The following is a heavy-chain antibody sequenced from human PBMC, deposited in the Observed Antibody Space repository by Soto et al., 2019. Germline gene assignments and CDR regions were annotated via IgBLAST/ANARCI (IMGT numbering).Heavy chain of an antibody. Sequence: QVQLVQSGAEVKKPGASVKVSCKASGYTFTDYRMIWVRQAPGQGLEWMGIINPSGASTNYAQKFQGRVTLTRDSFTSTVYMELSSLRSEDTAVYHCARPAGRLANWFDPWGQGTLVTVAS. CDR1: GYTFTDYR. V-gene: IGHV1-46*01. CDR3: ARPAGRLANWFDP. D-gene: IGHD6-6*01. CDR2: INPSGAST. J-gene: IGHJ5*02.